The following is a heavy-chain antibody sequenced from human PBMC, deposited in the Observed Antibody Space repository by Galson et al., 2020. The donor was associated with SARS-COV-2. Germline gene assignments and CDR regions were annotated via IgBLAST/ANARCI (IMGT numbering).Heavy chain of an antibody. CDR3: ARVPANWGSYWYFDL. V-gene: IGHV3-74*01. D-gene: IGHD7-27*01. CDR2: INSDGSST. J-gene: IGHJ2*01. Sequence: GESLKISCAASGFTFSNYWMHWVRQVPGKGLVWVSHINSDGSSTRYADSVKGRFTMSRDNAKDTLYLQMNSLRPEDTAVYYCARVPANWGSYWYFDLWGRGTLVTVSS. CDR1: GFTFSNYW.